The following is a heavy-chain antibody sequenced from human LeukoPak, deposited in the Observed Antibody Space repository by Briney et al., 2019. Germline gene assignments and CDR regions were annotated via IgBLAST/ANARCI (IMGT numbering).Heavy chain of an antibody. J-gene: IGHJ4*02. V-gene: IGHV3-7*01. CDR2: IKKDGREI. CDR1: GFTFSNYG. D-gene: IGHD6-6*01. Sequence: GGSLRLSCGASGFTFSNYGMLWVRQAPGKGLEWVANIKKDGREIYYMDSVKGRFTISRDNAKNSLYLQMNSLRAEDTAVYYCARRYSTSSVEDFDYWGQGTLVTVSS. CDR3: ARRYSTSSVEDFDY.